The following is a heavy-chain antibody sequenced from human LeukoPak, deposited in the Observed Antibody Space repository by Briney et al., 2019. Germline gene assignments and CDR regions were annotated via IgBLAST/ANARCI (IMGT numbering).Heavy chain of an antibody. CDR1: GGSISSYY. Sequence: SETLSLTCTVSGGSISSYYWSWIRQPPGKGLEWIGYIYYSGSTNYNPSLKSRVTISVDTSKNQFSLKLSSVTAADTAVYYCARNSDSSSSFKFDYWGQGTLVTVSS. J-gene: IGHJ4*02. CDR2: IYYSGST. CDR3: ARNSDSSSSFKFDY. V-gene: IGHV4-59*12. D-gene: IGHD6-6*01.